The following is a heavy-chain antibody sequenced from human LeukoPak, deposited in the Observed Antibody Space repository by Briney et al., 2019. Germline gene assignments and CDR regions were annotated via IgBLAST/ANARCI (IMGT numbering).Heavy chain of an antibody. CDR3: ARDRATSYYYDSSGYPPSSFDI. Sequence: GGSLRLSCAASGFTFSSYSMHWVRPAPGKGLEYVSAISSNGGSTYYATSVKGRFTISRDNAKNSLYLQMNSLRAEDTAVYYCARDRATSYYYDSSGYPPSSFDIWGQGTMVTVSS. D-gene: IGHD3-22*01. J-gene: IGHJ3*02. CDR1: GFTFSSYS. V-gene: IGHV3-64*01. CDR2: ISSNGGST.